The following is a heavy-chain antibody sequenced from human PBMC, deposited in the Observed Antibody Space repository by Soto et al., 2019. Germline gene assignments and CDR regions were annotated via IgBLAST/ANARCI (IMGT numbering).Heavy chain of an antibody. CDR1: CGSISGGVHS. V-gene: IGHV4-30-4*01. CDR2: IFDSGST. Sequence: QVQLQESGPGLVKPSETLSLTCTVSCGSISGGVHSWSWIRQPPGKGLEWIVHIFDSGSTYYNPSLKSRLTISVDTSKNQFSLRLSSVTAADTAVYYCAREIMPLTNDWYFDLWGRGTLVTVSS. CDR3: AREIMPLTNDWYFDL. J-gene: IGHJ2*01. D-gene: IGHD2-8*01.